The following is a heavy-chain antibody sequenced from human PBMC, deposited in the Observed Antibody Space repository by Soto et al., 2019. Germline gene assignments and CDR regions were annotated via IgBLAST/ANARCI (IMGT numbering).Heavy chain of an antibody. Sequence: GGSLRLSCAASGFTFSNYDMHWVRQGTGKGLEWVSGIATAGNTYYSGSVKGRFTISRENAKNSLYLQMNSLRAEDTAVYYCARDRSRGWFDPWGQGTLVTVSS. J-gene: IGHJ5*02. CDR1: GFTFSNYD. D-gene: IGHD3-10*01. CDR3: ARDRSRGWFDP. CDR2: IATAGNT. V-gene: IGHV3-13*01.